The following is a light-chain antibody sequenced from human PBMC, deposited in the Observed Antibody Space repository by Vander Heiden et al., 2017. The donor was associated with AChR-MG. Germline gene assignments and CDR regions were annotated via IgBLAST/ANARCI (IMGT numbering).Light chain of an antibody. Sequence: EIVLTQSPATLSLSPGERATLSCRTSQSVHSYLAWYQQKPGQAPRLLIYDASNRAPGIPARFSGRGSGTDFTLTISSLEPEDCAVYYCQQRSIWPLAFGGGTKVEIK. CDR1: QSVHSY. V-gene: IGKV3-11*01. J-gene: IGKJ4*01. CDR2: DAS. CDR3: QQRSIWPLA.